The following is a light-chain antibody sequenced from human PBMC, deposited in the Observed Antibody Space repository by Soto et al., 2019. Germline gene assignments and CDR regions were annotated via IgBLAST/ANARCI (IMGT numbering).Light chain of an antibody. CDR1: QSVSFY. V-gene: IGKV3-11*01. Sequence: ELVLTQSTATLSLSPGERATLSCRASQSVSFYLGWYQQKPGQAPRLLIYDASKRATGIPARFSGSGSGTDFTLTISSLESEDFAVYYCQQGGTFGQGTKLEIK. CDR2: DAS. J-gene: IGKJ1*01. CDR3: QQGGT.